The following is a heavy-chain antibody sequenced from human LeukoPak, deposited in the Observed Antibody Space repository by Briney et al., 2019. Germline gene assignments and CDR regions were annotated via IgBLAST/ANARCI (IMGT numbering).Heavy chain of an antibody. CDR3: ASRYSSGWHDY. J-gene: IGHJ4*02. CDR2: ISRASESI. CDR1: GFTFNTYS. V-gene: IGHV3-21*04. Sequence: GGSLRLSCAASGFTFNTYSMSWVRQAPGKGLEWVSIISRASESIFYADSVKGRFTISRDNAKNSLYLQMNGLRAEDTAVYYCASRYSSGWHDYWGQGTLVTVSS. D-gene: IGHD6-19*01.